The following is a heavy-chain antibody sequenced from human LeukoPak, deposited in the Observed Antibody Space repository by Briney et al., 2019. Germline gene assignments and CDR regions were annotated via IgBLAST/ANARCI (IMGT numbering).Heavy chain of an antibody. Sequence: SETLPLTCNVSGDSITNYYWSWIRQPPGKGLQWIGFLYYSGTTNYNPSLQSRVTISMDTSKIQFSLKLSSVTAADTAVYYCARHPGHSSYGPSYYGMDVWGQGTTVTVSS. CDR2: LYYSGTT. CDR1: GDSITNYY. J-gene: IGHJ6*02. CDR3: ARHPGHSSYGPSYYGMDV. V-gene: IGHV4-59*08. D-gene: IGHD4-23*01.